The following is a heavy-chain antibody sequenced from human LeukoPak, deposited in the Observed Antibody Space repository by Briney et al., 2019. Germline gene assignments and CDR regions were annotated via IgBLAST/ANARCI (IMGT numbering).Heavy chain of an antibody. CDR2: IYHSGST. CDR1: GYSISGGYY. J-gene: IGHJ4*02. D-gene: IGHD6-19*01. V-gene: IGHV4-38-2*01. Sequence: SETLSLTCAVSGYSISGGYYWGWIRQPPGKGLEWIGSIYHSGSTYYNPSLKSRVTISVDTSKNQFSLKLSSVTAADTAVYYCARHGQWLVYYFDYWGQGTLVTVSS. CDR3: ARHGQWLVYYFDY.